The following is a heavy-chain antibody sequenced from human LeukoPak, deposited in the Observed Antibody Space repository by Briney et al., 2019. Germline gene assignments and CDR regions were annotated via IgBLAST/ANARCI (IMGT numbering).Heavy chain of an antibody. D-gene: IGHD3-22*01. V-gene: IGHV4-4*07. CDR3: ATPDRYYYDSSGYQGHDAFDI. CDR2: IYTSGST. CDR1: GGSISSYY. Sequence: PSETLSLTCTVSGGSISSYYWSWIRQPAGKGLEWIGRIYTSGSTNYNPSLKSRVTMSVDTSKNQFSLKLSSVTAADTAMYYCATPDRYYYDSSGYQGHDAFDIWGQGTMVTVSS. J-gene: IGHJ3*02.